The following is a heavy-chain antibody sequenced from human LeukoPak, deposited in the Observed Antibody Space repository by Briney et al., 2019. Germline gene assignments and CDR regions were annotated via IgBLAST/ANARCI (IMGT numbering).Heavy chain of an antibody. CDR3: ARDGCGGDCYYYDY. CDR2: MNPNSGNT. V-gene: IGHV1-8*03. D-gene: IGHD2-21*02. CDR1: GYTFTSYD. J-gene: IGHJ4*02. Sequence: ASVKVSCKASGYTFTSYDINWVRQATGQGLEWMGWMNPNSGNTGYAQKFQGRVTITRNTSISTAYMELSSLRSEDTAVYYCARDGCGGDCYYYDYWGQGTLVTVSS.